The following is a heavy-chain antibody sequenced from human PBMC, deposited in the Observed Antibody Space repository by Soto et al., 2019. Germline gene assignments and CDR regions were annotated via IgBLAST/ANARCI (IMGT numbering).Heavy chain of an antibody. CDR2: VSFDGSNK. J-gene: IGHJ4*02. V-gene: IGHV3-30-3*01. CDR1: GFTFSTHA. Sequence: GGSLRLSCAASGFTFSTHAMHWVRQAPGKGLECVAIVSFDGSNKYYADSVKGRFTISRDNSKNTLYLQMSGLTPEDAAFYYCARDQTGITTAGGGRIDHWGQGTLVTVSS. CDR3: ARDQTGITTAGGGRIDH. D-gene: IGHD6-13*01.